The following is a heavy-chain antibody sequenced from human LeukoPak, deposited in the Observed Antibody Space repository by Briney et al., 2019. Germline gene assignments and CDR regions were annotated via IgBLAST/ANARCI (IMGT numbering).Heavy chain of an antibody. V-gene: IGHV3-30*18. Sequence: QPGGSLRLSCAASGFTFSSYGMHWVRQAPGKGLEWVAVISYDGSNKYYADSVKGRFTISRDNSKNTLYLQMNSLRAEDTAVYYCAKDLKRITMVRGVQPPRDYFDYWGQGTLVTVSS. CDR1: GFTFSSYG. J-gene: IGHJ4*02. CDR2: ISYDGSNK. D-gene: IGHD3-10*01. CDR3: AKDLKRITMVRGVQPPRDYFDY.